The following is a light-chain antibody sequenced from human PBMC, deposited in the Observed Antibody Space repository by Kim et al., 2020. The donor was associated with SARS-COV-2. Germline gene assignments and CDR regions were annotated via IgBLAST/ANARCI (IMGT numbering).Light chain of an antibody. V-gene: IGLV3-1*01. CDR3: QAWDSSTAHVV. CDR2: QDS. CDR1: KLGDKY. J-gene: IGLJ2*01. Sequence: PGQTASRSCSGDKLGDKYACWYQQKPGQSPVLVIYQDSKRPSGIPERFSGSNSGNTATLTISGTQAMDEADYYCQAWDSSTAHVVFGGGTKLTVL.